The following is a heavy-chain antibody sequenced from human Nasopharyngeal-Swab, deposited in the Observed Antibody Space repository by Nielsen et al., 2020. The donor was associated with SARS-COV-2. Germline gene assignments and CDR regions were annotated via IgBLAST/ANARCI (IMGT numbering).Heavy chain of an antibody. CDR2: IKQDGSEK. CDR1: GFTFSSYW. J-gene: IGHJ4*02. V-gene: IGHV3-7*05. Sequence: GESLKISCAASGFTFSSYWMSWVRQAPGKGLEWVANIKQDGSEKYYVDSVKGRFTISRDNAKNSLYLQMNSLRAEDTAVYYCARGGYCSSTSCYSGIQNRVDYWGQGTLVTV. D-gene: IGHD2-2*01. CDR3: ARGGYCSSTSCYSGIQNRVDY.